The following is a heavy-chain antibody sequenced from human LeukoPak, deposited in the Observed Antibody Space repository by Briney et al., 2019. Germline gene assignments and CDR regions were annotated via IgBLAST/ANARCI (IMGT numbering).Heavy chain of an antibody. CDR1: GGSVSSGTYY. J-gene: IGHJ4*02. Sequence: SETLSLTCTVSGGSVSSGTYYWSWIRQPPGKGLEWIGHIYYSGSTNYNPSLKSRVTISVDTSKNQFSLKLSSVTAADTAVYYCARDRVRGNSNPFFDYWGQGTLVTVSS. CDR3: ARDRVRGNSNPFFDY. CDR2: IYYSGST. V-gene: IGHV4-61*01. D-gene: IGHD4-11*01.